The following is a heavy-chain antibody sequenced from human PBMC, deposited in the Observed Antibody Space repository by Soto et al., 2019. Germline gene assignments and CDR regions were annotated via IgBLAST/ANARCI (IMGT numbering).Heavy chain of an antibody. D-gene: IGHD2-21*01. CDR2: ISGSGGST. V-gene: IGHV3-23*01. J-gene: IGHJ4*02. CDR1: GFTFSSYA. CDR3: AKVVGDDGFTTIPYYFDY. Sequence: PGGSLRLSCAASGFTFSSYAMSWVRQDPGKGLEWVSAISGSGGSTYYADSVKGRFTISRDNSKNTLYLQMNSLRAEDTAVYYCAKVVGDDGFTTIPYYFDYWGQGTLVTVSS.